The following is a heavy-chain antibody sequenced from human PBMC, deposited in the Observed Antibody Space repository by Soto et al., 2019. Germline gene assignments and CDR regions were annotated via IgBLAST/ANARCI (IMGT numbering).Heavy chain of an antibody. CDR2: ISSSGSTI. J-gene: IGHJ6*03. CDR1: GFTFSDYY. CDR3: ARAIGFYDILTGYPTYYYYYYMDV. V-gene: IGHV3-11*01. Sequence: GGSLRLSCAASGFTFSDYYMSWIRQAPGKGLEWVSYISSSGSTIYYADSVKGRFTISRDNAKNSLYLQMNSLRAEDTAVYYCARAIGFYDILTGYPTYYYYYYMDVWGKGTTVTVSS. D-gene: IGHD3-9*01.